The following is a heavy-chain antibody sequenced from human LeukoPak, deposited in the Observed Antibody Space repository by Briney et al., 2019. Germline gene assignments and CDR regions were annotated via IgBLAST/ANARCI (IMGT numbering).Heavy chain of an antibody. Sequence: ASVKVSCKASGYTFTSYAMNWVRQAPGQGLEWMGWINPNSGGTNYAQKFQGRVTMTRDTSISTAYMELRSLRSDDTAVYYCAREEGQHGQQLADYWGQGTLVTVSS. CDR1: GYTFTSYA. CDR3: AREEGQHGQQLADY. CDR2: INPNSGGT. V-gene: IGHV1-2*02. D-gene: IGHD6-13*01. J-gene: IGHJ4*02.